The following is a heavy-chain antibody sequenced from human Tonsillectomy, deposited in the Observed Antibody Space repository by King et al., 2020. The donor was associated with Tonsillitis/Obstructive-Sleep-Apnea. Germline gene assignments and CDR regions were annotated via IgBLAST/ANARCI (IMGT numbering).Heavy chain of an antibody. CDR2: IIPIVDIA. Sequence: VQLVESGAEVKKPGSSVKVSCKASGGAFSNYAISWVRQAPGQGLEWMGRIIPIVDIANYAQKFQGRVTITANKSTSTAYMELSSLRSEDMAVYYCARDLRETGDVYYYMDVWGKGTTVTVSS. CDR3: ARDLRETGDVYYYMDV. J-gene: IGHJ6*03. V-gene: IGHV1-69*09. D-gene: IGHD1-1*01. CDR1: GGAFSNYA.